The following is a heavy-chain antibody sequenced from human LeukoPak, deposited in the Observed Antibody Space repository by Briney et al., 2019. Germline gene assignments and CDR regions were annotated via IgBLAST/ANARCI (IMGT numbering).Heavy chain of an antibody. J-gene: IGHJ3*02. CDR2: IYTSGST. D-gene: IGHD6-13*01. CDR1: GGSISSGSYY. Sequence: SETLSLTCTVSGGSISSGSYYWSWIRQPAGKGLEWIGRIYTSGSTNYNPSLKSRVTISVDTSKNQFSLKLSSVTAADTAVYYCASREEAAPSRGDAFDIWGQGTMVTVSS. V-gene: IGHV4-61*02. CDR3: ASREEAAPSRGDAFDI.